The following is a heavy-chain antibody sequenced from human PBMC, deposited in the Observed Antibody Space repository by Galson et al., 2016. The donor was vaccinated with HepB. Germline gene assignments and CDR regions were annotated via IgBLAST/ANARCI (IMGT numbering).Heavy chain of an antibody. CDR1: GYTLTELS. D-gene: IGHD4-23*01. CDR3: ATDVPLRWRARGWFDS. Sequence: SVKVSCKVSGYTLTELSMHWVRQGPGKGLEWMGGFDPEDGETIYAQKFQGRVSMTEDTSTAYMELSSLRSEDTAVYYCATDVPLRWRARGWFDSWGQGNLVTVSS. J-gene: IGHJ5*01. CDR2: FDPEDGET. V-gene: IGHV1-24*01.